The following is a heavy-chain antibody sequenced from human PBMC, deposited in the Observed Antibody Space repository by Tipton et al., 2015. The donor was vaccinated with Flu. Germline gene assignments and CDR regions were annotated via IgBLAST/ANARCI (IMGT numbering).Heavy chain of an antibody. CDR1: GYTFTSYG. CDR3: ATTFPYYYDSSGYLNY. Sequence: QLLQSEAEVKKPGASVKVSCKASGYTFTSYGISWVRQAPGQGLEWMGWISAYNGNTNYAQKLQGRVTMTTDTSTSTAYMELRSLRSDDTAVYYCATTFPYYYDSSGYLNYWGQGTLVTVSS. D-gene: IGHD3-22*01. J-gene: IGHJ4*02. CDR2: ISAYNGNT. V-gene: IGHV1-18*01.